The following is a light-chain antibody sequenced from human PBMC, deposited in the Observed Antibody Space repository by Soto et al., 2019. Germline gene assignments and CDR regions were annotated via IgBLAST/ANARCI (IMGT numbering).Light chain of an antibody. Sequence: EIVMTQSPATVSVSPGERATLSCRASQSVNTNLAWYQQKPGQAPSLLIYGASTRASGVPARFSGSGSGTEFTLTISSLQSEDFAVYYCQQYTNWPPWTFGQGTKVDFK. J-gene: IGKJ1*01. CDR2: GAS. V-gene: IGKV3-15*01. CDR3: QQYTNWPPWT. CDR1: QSVNTN.